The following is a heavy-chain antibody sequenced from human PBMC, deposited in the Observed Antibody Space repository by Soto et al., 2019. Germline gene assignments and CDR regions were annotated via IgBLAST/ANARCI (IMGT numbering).Heavy chain of an antibody. Sequence: SETLSLTCTVSGGPVRDAYSYWTWIRQPPGKGLEWMGYLSYTGSTYYNPSLRNRASISADESSNHLSLRLSSVTAADTAVYYCARELEGGVFDIWGRGTLVTVS. CDR1: GGPVRDAYSY. V-gene: IGHV4-30-4*01. J-gene: IGHJ3*02. CDR3: ARELEGGVFDI. D-gene: IGHD2-8*02. CDR2: LSYTGST.